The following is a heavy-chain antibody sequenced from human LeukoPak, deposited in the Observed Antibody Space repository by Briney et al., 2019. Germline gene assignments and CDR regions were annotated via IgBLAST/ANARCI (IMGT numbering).Heavy chain of an antibody. CDR3: ARVVQAAAGKRGYFDS. D-gene: IGHD6-13*01. J-gene: IGHJ4*02. CDR2: ISYDGSNI. V-gene: IGHV3-30*04. CDR1: GVTFSGYA. Sequence: PGRSLRLSCAAAGVTFSGYAMHWVRQAPGKGQEWVAVISYDGSNIYYADSVKGRFTISRDNSKNTLYLLVDSLRGEDTAVYYCARVVQAAAGKRGYFDSWGQGTLITVSS.